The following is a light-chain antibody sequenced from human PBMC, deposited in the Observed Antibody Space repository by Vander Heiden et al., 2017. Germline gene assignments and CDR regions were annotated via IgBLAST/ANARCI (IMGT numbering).Light chain of an antibody. V-gene: IGKV3-15*01. CDR3: QQYNNFPPWT. Sequence: EIVMTHSPATLSVSPGERATPSCRASQSVSTNLAWYQQKPGQGPRLLIFAASTRAPGVPDRISGSGSGTEFALTISSLQSEDFAVYFCQQYNNFPPWTFGQGTKVEIK. CDR1: QSVSTN. J-gene: IGKJ1*01. CDR2: AAS.